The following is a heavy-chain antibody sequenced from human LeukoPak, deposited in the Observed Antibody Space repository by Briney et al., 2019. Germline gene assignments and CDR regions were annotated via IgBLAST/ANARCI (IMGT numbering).Heavy chain of an antibody. Sequence: SETLSLTCTVSGGSISSSSYYWGWIRQPPGKGLEWIGSIYYSGSTYYNPSLKSRVTISVDTSKNQFSLKLSSVTAADTAVYYCARVSSPSTSGVRYYYYYGMDVWGQGTTVTVSS. J-gene: IGHJ6*02. D-gene: IGHD7-27*01. CDR2: IYYSGST. CDR3: ARVSSPSTSGVRYYYYYGMDV. V-gene: IGHV4-39*01. CDR1: GGSISSSSYY.